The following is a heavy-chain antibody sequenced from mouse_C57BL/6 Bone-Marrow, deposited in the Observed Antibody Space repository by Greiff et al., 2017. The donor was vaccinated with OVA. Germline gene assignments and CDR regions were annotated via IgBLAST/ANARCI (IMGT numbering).Heavy chain of an antibody. CDR3: ARYDYYGSGAMDY. CDR1: GYTFTSYG. J-gene: IGHJ4*01. D-gene: IGHD1-1*01. V-gene: IGHV1-81*01. Sequence: VQLQESGAELARPGASVKLSCKASGYTFTSYGISWVKQRTGQGLEWIGEIYPRSGNTYYNEKFKGKATLTADKSSSTAYMELRSLTSEDSAVYFCARYDYYGSGAMDYWGQGTSVTVSS. CDR2: IYPRSGNT.